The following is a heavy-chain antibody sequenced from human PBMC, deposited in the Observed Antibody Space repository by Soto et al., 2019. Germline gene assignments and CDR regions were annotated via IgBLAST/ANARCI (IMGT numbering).Heavy chain of an antibody. CDR2: INSRGNT. CDR1: GGSFSGYY. Sequence: TLSLTCAVYGGSFSGYYWNWIRQPPGKGLEWVGNINSRGNTDYNPSLKSRVTISIDASKNQFSLKLSSVTAADTAMYYCARTNSRGQWAAWYWGQGTLVTVSS. D-gene: IGHD3-22*01. CDR3: ARTNSRGQWAAWY. J-gene: IGHJ4*02. V-gene: IGHV4-34*01.